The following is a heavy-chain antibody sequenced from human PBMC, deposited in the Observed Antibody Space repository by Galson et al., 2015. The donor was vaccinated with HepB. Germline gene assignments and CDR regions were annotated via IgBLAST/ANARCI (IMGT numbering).Heavy chain of an antibody. D-gene: IGHD3-10*01. CDR3: AKDGVGDYYSHYYYYGDV. Sequence: SLRLSCAASGFTFSRHSLHWVRQAPGKGLEWVAAISNDGNNRYYVDSAKGRFTISRDNSKNTLYLQMNSLSAEDTAVCYCAKDGVGDYYSHYYYYGDVWGKGTSVTVSS. CDR2: ISNDGNNR. CDR1: GFTFSRHS. V-gene: IGHV3-30*18. J-gene: IGHJ6*03.